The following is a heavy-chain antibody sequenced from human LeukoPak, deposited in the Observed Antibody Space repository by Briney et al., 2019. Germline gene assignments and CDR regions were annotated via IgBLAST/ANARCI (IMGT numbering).Heavy chain of an antibody. J-gene: IGHJ5*02. D-gene: IGHD1-14*01. V-gene: IGHV4-4*07. CDR3: ARDLVPTDYWFDP. CDR2: IYTSGST. CDR1: GGSISSYY. Sequence: SETLSLTCTVSGGSISSYYWSWIRQPAGKGLEGIGRIYTSGSTNYNPSLKSRVTISVDKSKNQFSLKLSSVTAADTAVYYCARDLVPTDYWFDPWGQGTLVTVSS.